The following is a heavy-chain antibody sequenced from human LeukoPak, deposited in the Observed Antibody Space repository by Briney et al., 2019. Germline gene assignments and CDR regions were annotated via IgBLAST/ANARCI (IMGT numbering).Heavy chain of an antibody. J-gene: IGHJ4*02. CDR1: GFTFSNYA. CDR2: ISGSGGST. CDR3: AKDYYDSSGYYSSSSDY. Sequence: GGSLRLSCAAAGFTFSNYAMSWVRQAPGKGLEWVSAISGSGGSTYYADSVKGRFTISRDNSKNTLYLQMNSLRAEDTAVYYCAKDYYDSSGYYSSSSDYWGQGTLVTVSS. D-gene: IGHD3-22*01. V-gene: IGHV3-23*01.